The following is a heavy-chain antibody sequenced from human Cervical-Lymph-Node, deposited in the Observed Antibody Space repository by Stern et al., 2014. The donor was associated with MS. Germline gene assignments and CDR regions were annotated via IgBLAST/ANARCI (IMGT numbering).Heavy chain of an antibody. V-gene: IGHV4-59*11. J-gene: IGHJ5*02. CDR3: ARATDL. CDR2: IYYRGTT. Sequence: QVQLQESGPGLMRPAETLSLTCNVSGASITSHFRSWIRQPPGKGLEWIGSIYYRGTTNYNASLKGRVAISIATSKTQFSLRLSSVTPADTAVYYCARATDLWGQGALVTVSS. CDR1: GASITSHF.